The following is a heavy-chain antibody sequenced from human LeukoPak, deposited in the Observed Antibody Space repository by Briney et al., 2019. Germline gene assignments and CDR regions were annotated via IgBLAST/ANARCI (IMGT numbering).Heavy chain of an antibody. CDR2: SYPSYSRT. J-gene: IGHJ4*02. CDR1: GYSFTSSW. V-gene: IGHV5-51*06. D-gene: IGHD2-2*01. Sequence: ESLKISCKASGYSFTSSWIGLGRQMPGKGLEWMGVSYPSYSRTIYSPSFQGQFTISAGKSHATAYMQWSRLKASDTAMYYCATSREGCTSTSCPLDYWGQGALVTVSS. CDR3: ATSREGCTSTSCPLDY.